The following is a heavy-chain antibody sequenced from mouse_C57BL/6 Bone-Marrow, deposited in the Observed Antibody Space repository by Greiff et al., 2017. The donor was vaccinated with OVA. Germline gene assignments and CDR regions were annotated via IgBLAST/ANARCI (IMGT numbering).Heavy chain of an antibody. V-gene: IGHV1-76*01. CDR1: GYTFTDYY. CDR2: IYPGSGNT. Sequence: QVQLQQSGAELVRPGASVKLSCKASGYTFTDYYINWVKQRPGQGLEWIARIYPGSGNTYYNEKFKGKATLTAEKSSSTAYMQLSSLTSEDSAVYFCARGWPFDYWGQGTTLTVSS. CDR3: ARGWPFDY. D-gene: IGHD2-3*01. J-gene: IGHJ2*01.